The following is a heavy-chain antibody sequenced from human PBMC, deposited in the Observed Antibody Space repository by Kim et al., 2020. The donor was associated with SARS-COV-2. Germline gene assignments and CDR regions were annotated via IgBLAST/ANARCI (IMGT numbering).Heavy chain of an antibody. D-gene: IGHD3-16*02. J-gene: IGHJ5*02. V-gene: IGHV1-69*13. CDR1: GGTFSSYA. Sequence: SVKVSCKASGGTFSSYAISWVRQAPGQGLEWMGGIIPIFGTANYAQKFQGRVTITADESTSTAYMELSSLRSEDTAVYYCARDIYDYVWGSYRGGFDPWGQGTLVTVSS. CDR3: ARDIYDYVWGSYRGGFDP. CDR2: IIPIFGTA.